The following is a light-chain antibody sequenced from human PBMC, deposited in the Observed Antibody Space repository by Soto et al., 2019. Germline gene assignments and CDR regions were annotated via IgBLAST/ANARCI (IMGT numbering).Light chain of an antibody. V-gene: IGKV1-9*01. CDR1: QGISSY. CDR3: QQLNSFPFT. J-gene: IGKJ5*01. CDR2: AAS. Sequence: DIDLTQSPASASASVVDIVTITRPASQGISSYLAWYQQKPGKAPKLLIYAASTLQSGVPSRFSGSGSGTEFTLTISSLQPEDFAPYYCQQLNSFPFTFGQGTRLEI.